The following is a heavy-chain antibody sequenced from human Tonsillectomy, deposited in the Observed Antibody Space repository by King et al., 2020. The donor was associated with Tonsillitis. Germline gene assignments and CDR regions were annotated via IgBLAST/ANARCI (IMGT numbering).Heavy chain of an antibody. CDR2: IYYSGST. J-gene: IGHJ6*02. CDR3: ARDRGDSGPDDYYYYGMDV. Sequence: VQLQESGPGLVKPSQTLSLTCTVSGGSISSGGYYWSWIRQHPGKGLEWIGYIYYSGSTYYNPSLKSRVTISVDTSKNQFSLKLSSVTAADTAVYYCARDRGDSGPDDYYYYGMDVWGQGTTVTVS. CDR1: GGSISSGGYY. D-gene: IGHD5-12*01. V-gene: IGHV4-31*03.